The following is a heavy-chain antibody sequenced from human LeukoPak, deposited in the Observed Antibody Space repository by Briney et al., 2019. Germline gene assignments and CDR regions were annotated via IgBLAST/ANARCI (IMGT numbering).Heavy chain of an antibody. CDR2: INSDGSST. CDR3: ARVAFSTVTTDY. V-gene: IGHV3-74*01. CDR1: GFTFSSYW. J-gene: IGHJ4*02. Sequence: GGSLRLSCAASGFTFSSYWMHWVRHAPGKGLVWVSRINSDGSSTSYADSVRGRSTISRDNAKNTLYLQMNSLRAEDTAVYYCARVAFSTVTTDYWGQGTLVTVSS. D-gene: IGHD4-17*01.